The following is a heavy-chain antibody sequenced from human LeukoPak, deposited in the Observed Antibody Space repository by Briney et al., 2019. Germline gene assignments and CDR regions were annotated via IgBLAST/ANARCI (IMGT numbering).Heavy chain of an antibody. J-gene: IGHJ3*02. CDR3: ARESTVTTGGPAFDI. Sequence: SETLSLTCTVSGGSISSGGYYWSWIRQHPWKGLEWIGYIYYSGSTYYNPSLKSRVTISVDTSKNQFSLKLSSVTAADTAVHYCARESTVTTGGPAFDIWGQGTMVTVSS. D-gene: IGHD4-17*01. V-gene: IGHV4-31*03. CDR2: IYYSGST. CDR1: GGSISSGGYY.